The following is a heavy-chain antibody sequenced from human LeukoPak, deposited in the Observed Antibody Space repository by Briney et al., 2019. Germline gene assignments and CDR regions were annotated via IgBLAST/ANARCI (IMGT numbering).Heavy chain of an antibody. CDR3: ARVRDDWGGDYYYYYMDV. V-gene: IGHV3-13*01. Sequence: PGRSLRLSCAASGFTFSSYDMHWVRQATGKGMDWVSAIGTAGDTYYPGSVKGRFTISRDNSKNTLYLQMNSLRAEDTAVYYCARVRDDWGGDYYYYYMDVWGKGTTVTISS. J-gene: IGHJ6*03. D-gene: IGHD3-16*01. CDR1: GFTFSSYD. CDR2: IGTAGDT.